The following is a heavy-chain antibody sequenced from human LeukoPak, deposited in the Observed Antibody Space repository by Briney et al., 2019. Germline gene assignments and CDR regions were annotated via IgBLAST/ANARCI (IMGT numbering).Heavy chain of an antibody. V-gene: IGHV3-48*03. CDR3: ARGGSSGYHYNAFDI. J-gene: IGHJ3*02. D-gene: IGHD3-22*01. Sequence: PGGSLRLSCAASGFTFSNYEMNWVRQAPGKGLEWIAHISGSGATIYYADSVKGRFTISRDNAKNSVYLQMNSLRAEDTAVYSCARGGSSGYHYNAFDIWGLGTMVTVSS. CDR1: GFTFSNYE. CDR2: ISGSGATI.